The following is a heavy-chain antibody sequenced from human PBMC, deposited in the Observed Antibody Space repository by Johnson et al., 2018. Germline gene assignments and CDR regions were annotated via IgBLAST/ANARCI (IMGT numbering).Heavy chain of an antibody. V-gene: IGHV3-11*01. J-gene: IGHJ6*02. CDR1: GFTFSDYY. CDR3: ARVDGWFGELPLSYYYYGMDV. CDR2: ISSSGSTI. Sequence: QVQLVQSGGGLVKPGGSLRLSCAASGFTFSDYYMSWIRQAPGKGLEWVSYISSSGSTIYYADPVKGRFNISRDNAKNSLYLKMNSLTAEDTAGYYCARVDGWFGELPLSYYYYGMDVWGQGTTVTVSS. D-gene: IGHD3-10*01.